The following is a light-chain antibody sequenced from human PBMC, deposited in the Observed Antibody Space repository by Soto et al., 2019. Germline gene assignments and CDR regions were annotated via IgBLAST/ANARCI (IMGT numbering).Light chain of an antibody. CDR2: AAS. CDR3: LQDYNYPFT. J-gene: IGKJ3*01. V-gene: IGKV1-6*01. Sequence: AIELTQSPSSLSASVGDRVTITCPASQGISSYLGWYKQKPGKAPNXXIYAASSLQRGVPSRCSGSGSGTDVTFTISSLQPEDVATYFCLQDYNYPFTFGPGTKVDIK. CDR1: QGISSY.